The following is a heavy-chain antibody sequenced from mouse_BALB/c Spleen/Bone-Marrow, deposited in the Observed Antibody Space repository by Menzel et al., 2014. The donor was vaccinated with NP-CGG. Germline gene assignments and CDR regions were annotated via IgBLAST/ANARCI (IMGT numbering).Heavy chain of an antibody. D-gene: IGHD2-4*01. CDR1: GYSFTGYY. Sequence: VVKTGASVKISCKASGYSFTGYYMHWVKQSHGKSLEWIGYISCYNGATSYNRKFKGKATFTVDTSSSTAYMQFNSLTSEDSAVYYCARGGMITSQAWFAYWGQGTLVTVSA. CDR3: ARGGMITSQAWFAY. CDR2: ISCYNGAT. J-gene: IGHJ3*01. V-gene: IGHV1S34*01.